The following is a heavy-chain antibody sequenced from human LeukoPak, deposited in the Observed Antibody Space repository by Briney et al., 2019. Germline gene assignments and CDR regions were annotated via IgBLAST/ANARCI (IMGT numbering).Heavy chain of an antibody. V-gene: IGHV4-38-2*02. CDR1: GYSISSGYY. CDR3: ARLRGTRIVGALGWFDP. D-gene: IGHD1-26*01. J-gene: IGHJ5*02. CDR2: IYHSGST. Sequence: PSETLSLTCTVSGYSISSGYYWGWIRQPPGKGLEWIGSIYHSGSTYYNPSLKSRVTISVDTSKNQFSLKLSSVTAADTAVYYCARLRGTRIVGALGWFDPWGQGTLVTVSS.